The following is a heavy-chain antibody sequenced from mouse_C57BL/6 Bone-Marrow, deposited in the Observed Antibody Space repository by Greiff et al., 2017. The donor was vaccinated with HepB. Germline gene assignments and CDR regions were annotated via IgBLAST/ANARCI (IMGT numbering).Heavy chain of an antibody. Sequence: VQLQQSVAELVRPGASVKLSCTASGFNIKNTYMHWVKQRPEQGLEWIGRIDPANGNTKYAPKFQGKATITADTSSNTAYLQLSSLTSEDTAIYYWARPLVPTAQATYYAMDYWGQGTSVTVSS. J-gene: IGHJ4*01. D-gene: IGHD3-2*02. CDR1: GFNIKNTY. CDR2: IDPANGNT. CDR3: ARPLVPTAQATYYAMDY. V-gene: IGHV14-3*01.